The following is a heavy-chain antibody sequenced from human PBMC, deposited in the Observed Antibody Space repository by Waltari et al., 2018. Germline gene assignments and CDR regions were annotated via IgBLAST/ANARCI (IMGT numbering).Heavy chain of an antibody. J-gene: IGHJ4*02. CDR2: IIPILGIA. CDR3: ARERDSGSLDY. V-gene: IGHV1-69*04. CDR1: GGTFSSYA. Sequence: QVQLVQSGAEVKTPGSSVKVSCKASGGTFSSYAISWVRQAPGQGREWMGGIIPILGIANYAQKFQGRVTITADESTSTAYMGLSSLRSEDTAVYYCARERDSGSLDYWGQGTLVTVSS. D-gene: IGHD1-26*01.